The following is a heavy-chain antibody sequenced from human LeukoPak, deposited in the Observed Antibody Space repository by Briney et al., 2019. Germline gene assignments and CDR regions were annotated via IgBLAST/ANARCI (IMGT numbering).Heavy chain of an antibody. J-gene: IGHJ4*02. V-gene: IGHV3-33*01. CDR1: GFTFSSYG. Sequence: PGGSLRLSCAASGFTFSSYGMHWVRQAPGKGLEWVAVIWYDGSNKYYADSVKGRFTISRDNSKNTLYLQMNSLGAEDTAVYYCARDGGSGVLNPFDYWGQGTLVTVSS. CDR3: ARDGGSGVLNPFDY. D-gene: IGHD3-10*01. CDR2: IWYDGSNK.